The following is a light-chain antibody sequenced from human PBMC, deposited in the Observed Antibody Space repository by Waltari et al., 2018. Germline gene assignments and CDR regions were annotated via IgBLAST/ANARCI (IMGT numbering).Light chain of an antibody. CDR2: GAS. CDR3: QQYGSF. CDR1: QSVSSSY. V-gene: IGKV3-20*01. J-gene: IGKJ3*01. Sequence: EIVLTQSPGTLSLSPGDRATLSCRASQSVSSSYLAWYQQKPGQTPRLLSYGASTRATGIPDRFSGSGSGTDFTLTITRLEPEDFAVYYCQQYGSFFGPGTRVDIK.